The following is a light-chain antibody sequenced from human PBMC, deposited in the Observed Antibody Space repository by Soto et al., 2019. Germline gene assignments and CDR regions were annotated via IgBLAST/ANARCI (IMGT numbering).Light chain of an antibody. CDR2: TVP. V-gene: IGKV1-33*01. Sequence: DIQMTQSPSSLSASLGDIVTITCRASQDISTYLNWYQQKPGKATNLLIYTVPNLETGVPSRFSGSGSGTVFTLTISALQPEDIATYYCQQYNSLPYTFGQGTRLEIE. J-gene: IGKJ2*01. CDR3: QQYNSLPYT. CDR1: QDISTY.